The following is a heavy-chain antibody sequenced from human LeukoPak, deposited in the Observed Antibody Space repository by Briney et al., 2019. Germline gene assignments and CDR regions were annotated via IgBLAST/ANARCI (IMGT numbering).Heavy chain of an antibody. V-gene: IGHV1-69*05. D-gene: IGHD1-26*01. Sequence: SVTVSCKASGDIFNNYSVSWVRQAPGQGLEWMGGIIPMFGSANYAQKFQGRVTITTDQSTTIVYMELSSLSSEDTAVYYCARVGRSRGSLPNSYYYMDVWGKGTTVTVSS. CDR2: IIPMFGSA. CDR1: GDIFNNYS. J-gene: IGHJ6*03. CDR3: ARVGRSRGSLPNSYYYMDV.